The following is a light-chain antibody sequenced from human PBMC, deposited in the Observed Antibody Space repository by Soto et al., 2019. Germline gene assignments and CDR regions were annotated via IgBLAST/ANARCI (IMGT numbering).Light chain of an antibody. CDR2: DAS. Sequence: DIQMTQSPSSLSASVGDRVTITCQASQDIGNSLNWYQHKPGKAPKLVIYDASKLETGVPSRFSGSGSGTDFTFTISSLQPEDIATYYCQHYQRYPPSFGGGTKLEIK. CDR1: QDIGNS. V-gene: IGKV1-33*01. J-gene: IGKJ4*01. CDR3: QHYQRYPPS.